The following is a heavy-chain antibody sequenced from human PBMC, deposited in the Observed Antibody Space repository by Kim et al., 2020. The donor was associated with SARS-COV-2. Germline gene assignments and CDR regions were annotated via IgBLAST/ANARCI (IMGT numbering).Heavy chain of an antibody. Sequence: KTRVTISVDTSKNQFSLKLSSVTAADTAVYYCARGSSSSGIYCYYYGMDVWGQGTTVTVSS. D-gene: IGHD6-6*01. V-gene: IGHV4-59*09. J-gene: IGHJ6*02. CDR3: ARGSSSSGIYCYYYGMDV.